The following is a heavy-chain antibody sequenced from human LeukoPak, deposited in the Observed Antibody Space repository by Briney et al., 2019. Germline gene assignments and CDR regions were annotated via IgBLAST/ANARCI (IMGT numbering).Heavy chain of an antibody. CDR3: AKGDTYYYDSSGYFG. CDR1: GFTFSSYA. J-gene: IGHJ4*02. D-gene: IGHD3-22*01. Sequence: GGSLRLSCAASGFTFSSYAMSWVRQAPGKGLEWVSAISGSGGSTYYADSVKGRFTISRDNSKNTLYLQMNSLRAEDTAVYYCAKGDTYYYDSSGYFGWGQGTLVAVSS. V-gene: IGHV3-23*01. CDR2: ISGSGGST.